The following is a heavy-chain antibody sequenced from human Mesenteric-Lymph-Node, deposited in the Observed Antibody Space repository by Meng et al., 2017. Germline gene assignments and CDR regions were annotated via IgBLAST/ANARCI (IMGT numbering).Heavy chain of an antibody. CDR2: IRHRGSS. CDR3: LRGSGGSV. Sequence: QVQSRASCPSRWQPPRSLYRPSAVSGDSITNHHGWARVSQPPGRGLEWLGEIRHRGSSAYNPSLKSLVSMSIDKSKNQFSLKLTSVTAADTAVYHCLRGSGGSVWGQGTLVTVSS. CDR1: GDSITNHHG. J-gene: IGHJ1*01. V-gene: IGHV4-4*03. D-gene: IGHD3-10*01.